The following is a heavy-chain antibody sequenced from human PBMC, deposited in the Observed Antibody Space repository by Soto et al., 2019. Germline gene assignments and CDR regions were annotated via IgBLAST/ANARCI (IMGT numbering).Heavy chain of an antibody. CDR3: ARLQRTTSFPGDTGNRPGRPNWFDP. CDR2: IFYSGTT. V-gene: IGHV4-39*01. J-gene: IGHJ5*02. D-gene: IGHD5-18*01. Sequence: QLQLQESGPGLVKPSETLSLTCTVSGGSISSSTYYWGWIRQPPGKGLEWIGSIFYSGTTYYNQSLKSRVTIYLDTYRTQSSLRLSSVNAADTAVYYCARLQRTTSFPGDTGNRPGRPNWFDPWGQGTLVTVSS. CDR1: GGSISSSTYY.